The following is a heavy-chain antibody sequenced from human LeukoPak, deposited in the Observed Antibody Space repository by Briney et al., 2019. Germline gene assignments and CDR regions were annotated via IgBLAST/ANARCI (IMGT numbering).Heavy chain of an antibody. J-gene: IGHJ3*02. V-gene: IGHV4-4*07. CDR2: IYTSGST. CDR3: ASVREYSSSSEAFDI. CDR1: GGSISSYY. D-gene: IGHD6-6*01. Sequence: SETLSLTCTVSGGSISSYYWSWLRQPAGKGLEWIGRIYTSGSTNYNPSLKSRVTMSVDTSKNQFSLKLSSVTAADTAVYYCASVREYSSSSEAFDIWGQGTMVTVSS.